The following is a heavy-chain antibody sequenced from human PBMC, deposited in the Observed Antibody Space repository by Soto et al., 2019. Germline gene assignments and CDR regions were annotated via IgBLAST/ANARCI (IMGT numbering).Heavy chain of an antibody. CDR1: GYTFTSYY. CDR2: INPSGGST. CDR3: ARDAGISGTTGEFYYMDV. Sequence: GASVKVSCKASGYTFTSYYMHWVRQAPGQGLEWMGIINPSGGSTSYAQKFQGRVTMTRDTSTSTVYMELSSLRSEDTAVYYCARDAGISGTTGEFYYMDVWGKGTTVTVSS. V-gene: IGHV1-46*03. D-gene: IGHD1-7*01. J-gene: IGHJ6*03.